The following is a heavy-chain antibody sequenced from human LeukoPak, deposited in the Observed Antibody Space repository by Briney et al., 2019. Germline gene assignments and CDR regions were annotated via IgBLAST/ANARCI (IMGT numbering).Heavy chain of an antibody. D-gene: IGHD3/OR15-3a*01. CDR1: GFTFRNYW. Sequence: GGSLRLSCAASGFTFRNYWMHWVRQLPGKGLEWVAHSNTDGSRKTYANSVKGRVTISRDNAANTLYLQMNSLRVEDTAIYYCARDGTGNDPGDYFYYMDVWGKGTTVIVS. CDR3: ARDGTGNDPGDYFYYMDV. V-gene: IGHV3-74*01. J-gene: IGHJ6*03. CDR2: SNTDGSRK.